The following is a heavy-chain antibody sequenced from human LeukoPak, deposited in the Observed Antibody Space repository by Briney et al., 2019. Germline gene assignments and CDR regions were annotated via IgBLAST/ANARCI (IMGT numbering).Heavy chain of an antibody. CDR2: ISGSGGST. Sequence: GGSLRLSCAASGFAFDDYAMSWVRQAPGKGLEWVSAISGSGGSTYYADSVKGRFTISRDNSKNTLYLQMNSLRAEDTAVYYCAKEVVTFGGVIALDYWGQGTLVTVSS. CDR1: GFAFDDYA. D-gene: IGHD3-16*02. V-gene: IGHV3-23*01. CDR3: AKEVVTFGGVIALDY. J-gene: IGHJ4*02.